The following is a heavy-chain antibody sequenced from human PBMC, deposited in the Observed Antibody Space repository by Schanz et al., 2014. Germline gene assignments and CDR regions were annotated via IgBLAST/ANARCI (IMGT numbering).Heavy chain of an antibody. CDR1: GYTFTSYG. CDR2: ISAYNGNT. V-gene: IGHV1-18*01. D-gene: IGHD5-12*01. Sequence: QVQLVQSGAEVKKPGASVKVSCKASGYTFTSYGISWVRQAPGQGLEWMGWISAYNGNTKYPQKLQGRVTMTADTSTNTAYMELRSLRSDDTAVYSCARGIGGYGANNYFDYWGQGTLVTVSS. CDR3: ARGIGGYGANNYFDY. J-gene: IGHJ4*02.